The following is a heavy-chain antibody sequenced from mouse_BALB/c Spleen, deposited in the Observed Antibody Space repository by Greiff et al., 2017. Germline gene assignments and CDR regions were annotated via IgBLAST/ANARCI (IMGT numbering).Heavy chain of an antibody. Sequence: EVQGVESGPELVKPGASVKVSCKASGYAFTSYNMYWVKQSHGKSLEWIGYIDPYNGGTSYNQKFKGKATLTVDKSSSTAYMHLNSLTSEDSAVYYCARSQYGNPYAMDYWGQGTSVTVSS. D-gene: IGHD2-10*02. CDR2: IDPYNGGT. V-gene: IGHV1S135*01. CDR1: GYAFTSYN. CDR3: ARSQYGNPYAMDY. J-gene: IGHJ4*01.